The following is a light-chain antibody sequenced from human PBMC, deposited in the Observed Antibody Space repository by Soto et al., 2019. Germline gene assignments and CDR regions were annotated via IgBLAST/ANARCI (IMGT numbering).Light chain of an antibody. CDR3: TQPLHLPVT. CDR1: QSLLHTNAYNY. V-gene: IGKV2-28*01. J-gene: IGKJ5*01. CDR2: LSS. Sequence: ETVMTQLPLSLSVTPGQPASISFRAIQSLLHTNAYNYLDWYLQKPGQSPQLLIYLSSYRASGVPDRFSGSGSGTEFTLRISRVEAEDVGVYYCTQPLHLPVTFGQGTRLEIK.